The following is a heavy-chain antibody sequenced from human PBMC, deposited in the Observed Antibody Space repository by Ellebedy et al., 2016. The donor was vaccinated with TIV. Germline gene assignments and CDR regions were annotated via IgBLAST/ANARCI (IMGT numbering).Heavy chain of an antibody. J-gene: IGHJ6*02. CDR3: ARDWVVLAATGSYYYYGMDV. CDR2: IIPIFGTA. CDR1: RGTFSSYA. D-gene: IGHD2-2*01. V-gene: IGHV1-69*13. Sequence: SVKVSXKASRGTFSSYAISWVRQAPGQGLEWMGGIIPIFGTANYAQKFQGRVTITADESTSTAYMELSSLRSEDTAVYYCARDWVVLAATGSYYYYGMDVWGQGTTVTVSS.